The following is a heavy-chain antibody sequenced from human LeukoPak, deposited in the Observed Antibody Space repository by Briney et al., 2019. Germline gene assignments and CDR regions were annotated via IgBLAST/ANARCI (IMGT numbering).Heavy chain of an antibody. CDR2: IYYSGST. CDR1: GGSISSYY. J-gene: IGHJ4*02. V-gene: IGHV4-59*01. CDR3: ARGGLVYCSGGSCYSGIPFFDY. D-gene: IGHD2-15*01. Sequence: SETLSLTCTVSGGSISSYYWSWIRQPPGEGLEWIGYIYYSGSTNYNPSLKSRVTISVDTSKNQFSLKLSSVTAADTAVYYCARGGLVYCSGGSCYSGIPFFDYWGQGTLVTVSS.